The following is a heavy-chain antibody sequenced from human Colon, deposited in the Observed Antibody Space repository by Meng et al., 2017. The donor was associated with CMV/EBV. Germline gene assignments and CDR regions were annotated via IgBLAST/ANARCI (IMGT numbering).Heavy chain of an antibody. J-gene: IGHJ4*02. D-gene: IGHD2-2*01. V-gene: IGHV1-46*01. CDR1: GDTFSGYY. Sequence: ASVKVSCKASGDTFSGYYIHWVRQAPGQGLEWMGIINPSGGSTNYAQKVQGRVTMTRDTSTSTVYMELSSLRSEDTAVYYCARRFCSSSSCSLDYWGQGTLVTVSS. CDR2: INPSGGST. CDR3: ARRFCSSSSCSLDY.